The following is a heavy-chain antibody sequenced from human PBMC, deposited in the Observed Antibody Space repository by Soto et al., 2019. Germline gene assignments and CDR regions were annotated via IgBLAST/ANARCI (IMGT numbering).Heavy chain of an antibody. V-gene: IGHV3-30*18. CDR2: ISYDGTNK. Sequence: GGSLRLSCAASGFTFSSYGMHWVRQAPGKGLERVALISYDGTNKYYADSVKGRFTISRDNSKNTLYLQMNSLRAEDTAVYYCAKDREYSYFFFDYWGQGALVTVSS. CDR3: AKDREYSYFFFDY. J-gene: IGHJ4*02. D-gene: IGHD5-18*01. CDR1: GFTFSSYG.